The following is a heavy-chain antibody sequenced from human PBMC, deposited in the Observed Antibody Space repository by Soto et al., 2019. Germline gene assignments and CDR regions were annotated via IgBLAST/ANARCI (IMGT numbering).Heavy chain of an antibody. CDR3: ASLPSYYYDSSGSLNWFDP. D-gene: IGHD3-22*01. J-gene: IGHJ5*02. CDR1: GFTFSSYA. Sequence: GGSLRLSCAASGFTFSSYAMHWVRQAPGKGLEWVAVISYDGSNKYYADSVKGRSTISRDNSKNTLYLQMNSLRAEDTAVYYCASLPSYYYDSSGSLNWFDPWGQGTLVTVSS. V-gene: IGHV3-30-3*01. CDR2: ISYDGSNK.